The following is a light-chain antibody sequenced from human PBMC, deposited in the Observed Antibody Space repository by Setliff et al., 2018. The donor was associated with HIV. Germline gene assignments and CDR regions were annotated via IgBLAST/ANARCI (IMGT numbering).Light chain of an antibody. V-gene: IGLV2-23*01. CDR3: CSNTGSNTYV. CDR2: QAT. Sequence: QSALTQPASVSGSPGQSITIPCTGTSSDAGRYNLVSWYQQHPGKAPKLMIYQATKRPSGVSNRFSGSKSGNTASLTISGLQAEDEADYYCCSNTGSNTYVFGTGTKVTV. CDR1: SSDAGRYNL. J-gene: IGLJ1*01.